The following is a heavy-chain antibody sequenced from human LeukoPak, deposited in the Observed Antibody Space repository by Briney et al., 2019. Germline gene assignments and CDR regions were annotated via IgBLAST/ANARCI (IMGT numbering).Heavy chain of an antibody. D-gene: IGHD2-21*02. V-gene: IGHV3-30*15. Sequence: GGSLRLSCAASGFTFSNYAMHWVRQAPGKGLEWVAVISYDAKFRFYADSMKGRFTISRDNSKDTLYLQLSSLRLNDTAVCFCARGRVVPATRLDYWGRGTLVTVSS. CDR3: ARGRVVPATRLDY. CDR1: GFTFSNYA. CDR2: ISYDAKFR. J-gene: IGHJ4*02.